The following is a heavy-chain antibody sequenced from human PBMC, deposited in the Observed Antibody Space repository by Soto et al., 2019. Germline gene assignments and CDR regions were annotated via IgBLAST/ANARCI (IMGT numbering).Heavy chain of an antibody. Sequence: SETLSFTCTVSGGSISSYYWSWIRQPPGKGLEWIGYIYYSGSTNYNPSLKSRVTISVDTSKNQFSLKLSSVTAADTAVYYCARDRGGGAVAEFDYWGQGTLVTVSS. CDR1: GGSISSYY. CDR3: ARDRGGGAVAEFDY. CDR2: IYYSGST. V-gene: IGHV4-59*01. D-gene: IGHD6-19*01. J-gene: IGHJ4*02.